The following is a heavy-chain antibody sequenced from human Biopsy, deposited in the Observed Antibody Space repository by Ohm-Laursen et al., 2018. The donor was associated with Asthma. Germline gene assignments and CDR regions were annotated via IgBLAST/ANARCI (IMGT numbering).Heavy chain of an antibody. D-gene: IGHD4-17*01. CDR1: GTHFGSYN. CDR3: TRTVAATPYDY. V-gene: IGHV3-7*01. J-gene: IGHJ4*02. Sequence: GSLRLSCAASGTHFGSYNMHWARQAPGKDLEWVANIKPDGTERYYVDSVKGRFTISRDNANNSLYLQMKFLGAEDTAVYYCTRTVAATPYDYWGQGTLVTVSS. CDR2: IKPDGTER.